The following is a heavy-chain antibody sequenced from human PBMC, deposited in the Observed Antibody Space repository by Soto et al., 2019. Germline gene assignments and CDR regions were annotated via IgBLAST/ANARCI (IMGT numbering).Heavy chain of an antibody. CDR2: ISYDGGNK. CDR1: GFTFSSYG. D-gene: IGHD3-10*01. Sequence: GGSLRLSCAASGFTFSSYGMHWVRQAPGKGLEWVAVISYDGGNKYYADSVKGRFTISRDNSKNTLYLQMNSLRAEDTAVYYCAKDKGSGSFTYYYYGMDVWGQGTXVTVSS. J-gene: IGHJ6*02. V-gene: IGHV3-30*18. CDR3: AKDKGSGSFTYYYYGMDV.